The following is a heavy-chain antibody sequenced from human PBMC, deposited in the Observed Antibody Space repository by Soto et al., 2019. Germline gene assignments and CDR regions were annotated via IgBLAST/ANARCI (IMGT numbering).Heavy chain of an antibody. CDR3: ARGRLGYSYGRGAFDI. CDR1: GGSFSGYY. V-gene: IGHV4-34*01. Sequence: SETLSLTCAVYGGSFSGYYWSWIRQPPGKGLEWIGEINHNGSTNYNPSLKSRVTISVDTSKNQFSLKLSSVTAADTAVYYCARGRLGYSYGRGAFDIWGQGTMVTVSS. D-gene: IGHD5-18*01. CDR2: INHNGST. J-gene: IGHJ3*02.